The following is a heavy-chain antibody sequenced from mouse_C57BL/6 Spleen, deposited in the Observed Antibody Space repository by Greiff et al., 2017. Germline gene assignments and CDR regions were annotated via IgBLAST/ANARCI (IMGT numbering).Heavy chain of an antibody. CDR1: GYTFTDYY. Sequence: VQLKQSGPELVKPGASVKISCKASGYTFTDYYMDWVKQSHGKILEWIGDINPYNGGTSYNQKFKGKATLTVDKSSSTAYMELRSLTSEDSAVYYWARKDIYYGFAYWGKGTLVTVSA. CDR2: INPYNGGT. J-gene: IGHJ3*01. D-gene: IGHD2-1*01. CDR3: ARKDIYYGFAY. V-gene: IGHV1-18*01.